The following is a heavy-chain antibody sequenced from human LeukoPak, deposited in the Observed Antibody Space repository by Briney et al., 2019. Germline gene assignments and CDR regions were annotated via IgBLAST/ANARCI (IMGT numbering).Heavy chain of an antibody. CDR3: AKGLDRHYDILTGYYNPFDY. V-gene: IGHV3-23*01. CDR2: ISGSGGST. Sequence: GGSLRLSCAASGFTFSSYSMNWVRQAPGKGLEWVSAISGSGGSTYYADSVKGRFTFSRDNSKNTLYLQMNSLRAEDTAVYYCAKGLDRHYDILTGYYNPFDYWGQGTLVTVSS. D-gene: IGHD3-9*01. J-gene: IGHJ4*02. CDR1: GFTFSSYS.